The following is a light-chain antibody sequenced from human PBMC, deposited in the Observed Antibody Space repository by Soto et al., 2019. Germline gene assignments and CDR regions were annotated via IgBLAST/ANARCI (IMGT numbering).Light chain of an antibody. CDR3: QTWGTGIVI. CDR1: SAHSSYD. J-gene: IGLJ2*01. Sequence: QSALTQSPSASASLGASVKLTCTLSSAHSSYDIAWHQQQPEKGPRYLMKLNTDGSHSKGDGIPDRFSGSSSGAERYLTISSLQSEDEADYYCQTWGTGIVIFGGGTKVTVL. CDR2: LNTDGSH. V-gene: IGLV4-69*01.